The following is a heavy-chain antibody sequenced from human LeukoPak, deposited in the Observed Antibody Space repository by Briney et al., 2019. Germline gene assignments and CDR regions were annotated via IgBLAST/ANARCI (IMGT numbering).Heavy chain of an antibody. V-gene: IGHV1-2*02. J-gene: IGHJ4*02. CDR1: GYTFTGYY. Sequence: ASVKVSCKASGYTFTGYYMHWVRQAPGQGLEWMGWINPNSGGTNYAQKIQGRVTMTRDTSISTAYMELSRLRSDDTAVYYCARPATGLIPAAAPFDYWGQGTLVTVSS. CDR2: INPNSGGT. CDR3: ARPATGLIPAAAPFDY. D-gene: IGHD2-2*01.